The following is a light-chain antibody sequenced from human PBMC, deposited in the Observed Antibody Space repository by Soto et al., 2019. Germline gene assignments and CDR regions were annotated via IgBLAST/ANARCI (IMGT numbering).Light chain of an antibody. J-gene: IGKJ2*01. CDR1: QSVSSSY. CDR3: QQYGTSPLYT. CDR2: ATS. V-gene: IGKV3-20*01. Sequence: ESVLTQSPGTLSLSPGERATLSCRASQSVSSSYLAWYQQKPGQAPRLLIYATSSRATDIPDRFSGAGCGTDFPLTISGLEPEDCAVYYCQQYGTSPLYTFGQGTKLEIK.